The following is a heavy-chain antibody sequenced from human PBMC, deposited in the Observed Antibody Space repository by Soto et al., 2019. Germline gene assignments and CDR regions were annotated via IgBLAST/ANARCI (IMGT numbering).Heavy chain of an antibody. D-gene: IGHD5-12*01. CDR2: IIPISGTV. J-gene: IGHJ5*02. CDR1: GGTFSSYA. CDR3: AAGGYSGYDYFHWFDP. V-gene: IGHV1-69*01. Sequence: QVQLVQSGAEVKKPGSSVKVSCKASGGTFSSYAISWVRQAPGQGLEWMGGIIPISGTVKYAQNFQGRVTITADESTSTDYMEMSSLRSEDTAVYSCAAGGYSGYDYFHWFDPWGQGTLVTVSS.